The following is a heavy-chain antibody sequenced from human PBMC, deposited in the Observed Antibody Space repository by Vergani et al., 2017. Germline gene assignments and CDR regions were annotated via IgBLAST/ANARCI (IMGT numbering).Heavy chain of an antibody. J-gene: IGHJ5*02. Sequence: QVQLVESGGGVVQPGRSLRLSCAASGFTFSSYGMHWVRQAPGKGLEWVAVISYDGSNKYYADSVKGRFTISRDNSKNTLYLQMNSLRAEDTAVYYCAREYIVVVPAAKSGVVDWFDPWGQGTLVTVSS. CDR2: ISYDGSNK. CDR3: AREYIVVVPAAKSGVVDWFDP. D-gene: IGHD2-2*01. CDR1: GFTFSSYG. V-gene: IGHV3-30*19.